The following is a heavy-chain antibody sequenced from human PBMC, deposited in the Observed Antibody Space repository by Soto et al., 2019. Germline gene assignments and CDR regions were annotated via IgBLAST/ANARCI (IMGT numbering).Heavy chain of an antibody. Sequence: GGSLRLSCAASGFTFSSYSMNWVRQAPGKGLEWVSYISSSSNTIYYADSVKGRFTISRDNAKNSLYLQMNSLRDEDTAVYYCARDHPYYYDSSGYYNPPDYWGQGTLVTVSS. CDR3: ARDHPYYYDSSGYYNPPDY. CDR2: ISSSSNTI. J-gene: IGHJ4*02. CDR1: GFTFSSYS. V-gene: IGHV3-48*02. D-gene: IGHD3-22*01.